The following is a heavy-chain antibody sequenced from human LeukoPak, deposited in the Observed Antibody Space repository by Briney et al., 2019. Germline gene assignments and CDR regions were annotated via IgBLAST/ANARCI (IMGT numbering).Heavy chain of an antibody. CDR3: ASVVWP. CDR2: INHSGST. V-gene: IGHV4-34*01. CDR1: GGSFSGYY. J-gene: IGHJ4*02. D-gene: IGHD2-15*01. Sequence: PSETLSLTCAVYGGSFSGYYWSWIRHPPGKGLEWIGEINHSGSTNYNPSLKSRVTISVDTSKNQFSLKLSSVTAADTAVYYCASVVWPWGQGTLVTVSS.